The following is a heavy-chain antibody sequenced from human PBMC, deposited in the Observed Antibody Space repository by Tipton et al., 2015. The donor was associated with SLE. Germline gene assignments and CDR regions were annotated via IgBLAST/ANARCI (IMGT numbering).Heavy chain of an antibody. CDR2: IFISGDT. J-gene: IGHJ2*01. V-gene: IGHV4-61*02. D-gene: IGHD1-26*01. Sequence: TLSLTCTVSGGSINSGSYYWSWIRQPAGKGLEWIGRIFISGDTYYNPSLEGRVTISLDTSKNQFSLKLNSVTAADTAVYYCARANGIVGGQVPYWYFDLWGRGTLVTVSS. CDR3: ARANGIVGGQVPYWYFDL. CDR1: GGSINSGSYY.